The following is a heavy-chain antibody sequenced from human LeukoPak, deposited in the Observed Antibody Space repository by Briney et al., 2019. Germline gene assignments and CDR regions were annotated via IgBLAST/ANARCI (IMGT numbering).Heavy chain of an antibody. V-gene: IGHV3-48*03. CDR3: ARESLGGRLFDF. J-gene: IGHJ4*02. CDR2: IASDGSSI. CDR1: GFLFCIYG. D-gene: IGHD3-16*01. Sequence: GGPLRLSCGAWGFLFCIYGVHWLPDATGKARVGVSYIASDGSSIFYADSVKGRFTISRDNAKNSLYLQMKSLRAEDTAVYYCARESLGGRLFDFWGQGGLVTVSS.